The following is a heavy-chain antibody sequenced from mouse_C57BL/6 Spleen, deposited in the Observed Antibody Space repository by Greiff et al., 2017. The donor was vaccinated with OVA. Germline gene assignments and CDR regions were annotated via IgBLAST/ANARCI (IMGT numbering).Heavy chain of an antibody. D-gene: IGHD1-1*01. V-gene: IGHV5-12*01. Sequence: EVQLVESGGGLVQPGGSLKLSCAASGFTFSDYYMYWVRQTPEKRLEWVAYISNGGGSTYYPDTVKGRFTISRDHAKNTLYLQMSRLKSEDTAMYYCARLHYYGSSYDWYFDVWGTGTTVTVSS. J-gene: IGHJ1*03. CDR2: ISNGGGST. CDR1: GFTFSDYY. CDR3: ARLHYYGSSYDWYFDV.